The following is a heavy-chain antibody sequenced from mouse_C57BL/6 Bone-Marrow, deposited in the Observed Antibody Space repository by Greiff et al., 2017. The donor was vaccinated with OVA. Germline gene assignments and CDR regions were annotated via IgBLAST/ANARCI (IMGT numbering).Heavy chain of an antibody. J-gene: IGHJ2*01. D-gene: IGHD1-1*01. V-gene: IGHV5-6*01. CDR3: ARPLITTVVATNYFDY. Sequence: EVQVVESGGDLVKPGGSLKLSCAASGFTFSSYGMSWVRQTPDKRLEWVATISSGGSYTYYPDSVKGRFTISRDNAKNTLYLQMSSLKSEDTAMYYCARPLITTVVATNYFDYWGQGTTLTVSS. CDR1: GFTFSSYG. CDR2: ISSGGSYT.